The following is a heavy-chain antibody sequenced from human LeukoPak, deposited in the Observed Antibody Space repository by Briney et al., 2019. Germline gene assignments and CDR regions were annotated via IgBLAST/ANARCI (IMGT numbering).Heavy chain of an antibody. CDR1: GGTFSSYA. J-gene: IGHJ4*02. D-gene: IGHD3-9*01. CDR3: ARSLRYFDWLLYDY. CDR2: IIPIFGTA. V-gene: IGHV1-69*05. Sequence: SVKVSCKASGGTFSSYAISWVRQAPGQGLEWMGGIIPIFGTANYAQKFQGRVTITTDESTSTAYMELSGLRSEDTAVYYCARSLRYFDWLLYDYWGQGTLVTVSS.